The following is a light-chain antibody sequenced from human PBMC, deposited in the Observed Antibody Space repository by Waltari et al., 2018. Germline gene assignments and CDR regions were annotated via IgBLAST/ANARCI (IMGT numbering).Light chain of an antibody. V-gene: IGKV3D-15*01. CDR2: HAS. CDR3: QQYNRWPPLT. Sequence: EVVMTQSPATLSVSPGERATLSCRASQSIATDLAWYQHKPGQAPRRLIYHASTRATAIPTRFRGSGSGTDFTLTISGLQSEDSAVYYCQQYNRWPPLTFGGGTKVEI. J-gene: IGKJ4*01. CDR1: QSIATD.